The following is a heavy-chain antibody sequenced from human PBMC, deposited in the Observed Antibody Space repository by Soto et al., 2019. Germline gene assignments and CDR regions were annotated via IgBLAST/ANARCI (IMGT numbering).Heavy chain of an antibody. CDR1: GGSFSGYY. J-gene: IGHJ3*02. Sequence: QVQLQQWGAGLLKPSETLSLTCAVYGGSFSGYYWSWIRQPPGKGLEWIGEINHSGSTNYNPSLKSRVTISVDTSKNQFSLKLSSVTAADTAVYYCARGPAGTTPFPDAFVIWGQGTMVTVSS. V-gene: IGHV4-34*01. D-gene: IGHD1-7*01. CDR3: ARGPAGTTPFPDAFVI. CDR2: INHSGST.